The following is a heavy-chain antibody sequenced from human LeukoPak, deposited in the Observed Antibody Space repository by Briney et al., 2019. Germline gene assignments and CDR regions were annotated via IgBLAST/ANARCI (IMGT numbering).Heavy chain of an antibody. Sequence: SETLSLTCTVSGGSISSYYWSWIRQPPGKGLEWIGYIYYSGSTNYNPSLKSRVTISVDTSKNQFSLKLSSVTAADTAVYYCARESLVARHAFDIWGQGTMVTVSS. CDR3: ARESLVARHAFDI. J-gene: IGHJ3*02. V-gene: IGHV4-59*12. CDR1: GGSISSYY. D-gene: IGHD2-15*01. CDR2: IYYSGST.